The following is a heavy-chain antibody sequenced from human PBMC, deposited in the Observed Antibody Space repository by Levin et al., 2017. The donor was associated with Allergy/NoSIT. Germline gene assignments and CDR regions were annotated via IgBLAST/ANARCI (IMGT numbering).Heavy chain of an antibody. V-gene: IGHV1-18*01. CDR2: IAAYNGKT. CDR3: ARLTADYYFSLDL. Sequence: GESLKISCKASGYDFTTYVITWVRQAPGQGLEWLGLIAAYNGKTSYPQNLQDRVTVTMDTTTRTAFLELRSLRSDDTAVYYWARLTADYYFSLDLWGQGTPVTVSS. D-gene: IGHD2-21*02. J-gene: IGHJ6*02. CDR1: GYDFTTYV.